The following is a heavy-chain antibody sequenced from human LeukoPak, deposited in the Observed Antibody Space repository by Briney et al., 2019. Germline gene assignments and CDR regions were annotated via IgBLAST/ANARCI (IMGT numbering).Heavy chain of an antibody. V-gene: IGHV3-23*01. J-gene: IGHJ4*02. D-gene: IGHD6-19*01. CDR1: GCTFSSYA. CDR3: ATDTYSSGWYYFDY. Sequence: GRPLRLSCAASGCTFSSYARSWVRQAPGKGLEWVSAISGSGGETYYADSVKGRFTISRDNPKNTLNLQVNSLRAEDTAVYYCATDTYSSGWYYFDYWGQGTLVTVSS. CDR2: ISGSGGET.